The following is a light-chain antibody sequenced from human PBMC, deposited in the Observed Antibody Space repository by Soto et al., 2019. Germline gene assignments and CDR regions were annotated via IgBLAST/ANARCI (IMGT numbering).Light chain of an antibody. CDR1: QSLLSSSTKKNF. V-gene: IGKV4-1*01. CDR3: HQYYSAPYT. Sequence: DIVMTQSPDSLAVSLGETATITCKSSQSLLSSSTKKNFLGWYQQRPGQPPKLLMSWASTRESGVPDRFNGSGSATDFTLPIASLQAEDVAVYYCHQYYSAPYTLGRGTKL. CDR2: WAS. J-gene: IGKJ2*01.